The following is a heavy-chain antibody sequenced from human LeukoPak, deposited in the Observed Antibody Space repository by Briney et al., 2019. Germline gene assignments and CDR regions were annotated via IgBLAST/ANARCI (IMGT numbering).Heavy chain of an antibody. V-gene: IGHV4-59*08. J-gene: IGHJ4*02. CDR3: ASLGYNSSF. CDR1: GGSISSYY. CDR2: IYYSGST. Sequence: SETLSLTCTVSGGSISSYYWSWIRQPPGKGLEWIGYIYYSGSTNYNPSLKSRVTISVDTSKNQFSLKLSSVTAADTAVYYCASLGYNSSFWGQGTLVTVSS. D-gene: IGHD6-13*01.